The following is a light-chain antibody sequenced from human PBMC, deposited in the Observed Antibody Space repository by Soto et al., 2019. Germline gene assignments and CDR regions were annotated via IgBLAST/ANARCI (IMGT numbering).Light chain of an antibody. CDR3: QSYDSSLSGSV. J-gene: IGLJ3*02. CDR2: RNS. CDR1: SSNIGAGYD. Sequence: QSVLTQPPSVSGAPGQRVTISCTGSSSNIGAGYDVHWYQQLPGTAPKLLIYRNSNRPSGVPDRVSGSKSGTSASQAITGLQAEDEADYYCQSYDSSLSGSVFGGGTKLTVL. V-gene: IGLV1-40*01.